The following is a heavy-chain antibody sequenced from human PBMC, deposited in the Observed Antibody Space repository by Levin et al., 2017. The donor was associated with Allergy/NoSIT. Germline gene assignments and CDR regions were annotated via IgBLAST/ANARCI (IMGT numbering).Heavy chain of an antibody. J-gene: IGHJ5*02. CDR3: ATYERGVGGKGS. CDR1: GGSISNDH. V-gene: IGHV4-59*01. Sequence: TASETLSLTCTVSGGSISNDHCSWIRQPPGKGLEWIGYNYDSGRTYYNPSLNSRVTMSVDTSKNQFSLKQNSVTTADTAVYYCATYERGVGGKGSWGQGTLVTVSS. D-gene: IGHD6-19*01. CDR2: NYDSGRT.